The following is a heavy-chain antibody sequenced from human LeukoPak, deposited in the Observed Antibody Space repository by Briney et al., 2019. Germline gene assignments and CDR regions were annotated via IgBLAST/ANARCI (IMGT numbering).Heavy chain of an antibody. CDR1: GYTFTSYG. D-gene: IGHD6-19*01. CDR2: ISAYNGNT. Sequence: ASVKVSCKASGYTFTSYGISWVRQAPGQGLEWMGWISAYNGNTNYAQKLQGRVTMTTDTSTSTAYMELRSLRSEDTAVYYCARVGAVAGADYYYYGMDVWGQGTTVTVSS. V-gene: IGHV1-18*01. J-gene: IGHJ6*02. CDR3: ARVGAVAGADYYYYGMDV.